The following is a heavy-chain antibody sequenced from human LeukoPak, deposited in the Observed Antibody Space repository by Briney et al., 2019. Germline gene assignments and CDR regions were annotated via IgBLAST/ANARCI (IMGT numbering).Heavy chain of an antibody. Sequence: GASVKVSCKASGYTFTGYYMHWVRQAPGQGLEWMGWINPNSGGTNYAQKFQGRVTMTRDTSISTAYMELSRLRSDDTAVYYCATLGDTAMVKQQLAQPEGYWGQGTLVTVSS. J-gene: IGHJ4*02. D-gene: IGHD5-18*01. CDR3: ATLGDTAMVKQQLAQPEGY. CDR1: GYTFTGYY. V-gene: IGHV1-2*02. CDR2: INPNSGGT.